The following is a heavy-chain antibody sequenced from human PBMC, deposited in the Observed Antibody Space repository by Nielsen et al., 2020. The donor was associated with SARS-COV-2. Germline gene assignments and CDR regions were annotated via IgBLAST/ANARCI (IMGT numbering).Heavy chain of an antibody. D-gene: IGHD5-18*01. V-gene: IGHV3-21*01. CDR2: ISSSSSYI. Sequence: GESLKISCAASGFTFSSYSMNWVRQAPGKGLEWVSSISSSSSYIYYADSVKGRFTISRDNAKNSLYLQMNSLRDEDTAVYYCARDMGGYSYGPGFDPWGQGTLVTVSS. CDR3: ARDMGGYSYGPGFDP. J-gene: IGHJ5*02. CDR1: GFTFSSYS.